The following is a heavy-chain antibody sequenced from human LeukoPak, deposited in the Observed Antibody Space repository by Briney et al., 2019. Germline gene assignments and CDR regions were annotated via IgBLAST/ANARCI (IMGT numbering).Heavy chain of an antibody. J-gene: IGHJ5*02. CDR2: INHSGST. V-gene: IGHV4-34*01. CDR3: ARGAPDNWFDP. Sequence: XWXRXXPXXXLEWIGEINHSGSTNYNPSLKRRVTISVDTSKNQFSLKLSSVTAADTAVYYCARGAPDNWFDPWGQGTLVTVSS.